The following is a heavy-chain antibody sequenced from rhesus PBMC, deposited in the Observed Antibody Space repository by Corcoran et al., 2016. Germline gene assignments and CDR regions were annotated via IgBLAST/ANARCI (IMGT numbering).Heavy chain of an antibody. D-gene: IGHD3-9*01. CDR1: GYSISSGYY. J-gene: IGHJ4*01. V-gene: IGHV4S14*01. CDR3: ARNNHYHTYFDY. CDR2: IYGGGGSN. Sequence: QVKLQESGPGLVKPSETLSLTCAVSGYSISSGYYWNWIRQPPGKGLEWIGSIYGGGGSNYLNPSLKSRVTLSVDTSKNQFSLKVSSVTAADTAVYYCARNNHYHTYFDYWGQGVLVTVSS.